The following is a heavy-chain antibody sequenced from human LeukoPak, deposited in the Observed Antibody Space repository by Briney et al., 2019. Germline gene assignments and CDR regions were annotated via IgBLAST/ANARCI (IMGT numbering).Heavy chain of an antibody. J-gene: IGHJ6*03. V-gene: IGHV3-7*01. Sequence: GGSLRLSCAASGFTFSSYAMSWLRQPPGKGLERVANIKYYGSEKYYVDSVKGRFTISRDNAKNSLYLQMSSLRAEDTAVYYCARVRIVEVTDVRRGYYNYMDVWGKGSTVTVSS. D-gene: IGHD2-2*01. CDR1: GFTFSSYA. CDR3: ARVRIVEVTDVRRGYYNYMDV. CDR2: IKYYGSEK.